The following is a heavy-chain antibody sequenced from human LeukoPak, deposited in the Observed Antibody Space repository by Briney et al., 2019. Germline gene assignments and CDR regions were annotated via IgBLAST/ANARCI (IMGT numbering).Heavy chain of an antibody. CDR1: GFTFSRYW. CDR2: INQDGSEK. V-gene: IGHV3-7*01. D-gene: IGHD2-15*01. Sequence: GGSLTLSCAASGFTFSRYWMTWVRQSPGKGLEWVVNINQDGSEKYYGDSVTGRFTISRDNAENSLFLQMNSLRADDTGVYYCARAREAPANVFPDHWGQGVVVTVSS. J-gene: IGHJ4*02. CDR3: ARAREAPANVFPDH.